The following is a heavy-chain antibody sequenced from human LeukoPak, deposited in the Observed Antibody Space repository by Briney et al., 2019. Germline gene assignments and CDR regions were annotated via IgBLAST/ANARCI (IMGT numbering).Heavy chain of an antibody. CDR3: ARSSSSGWGFRFDP. D-gene: IGHD6-19*01. CDR1: GGSISSYY. J-gene: IGHJ5*02. Sequence: PSETLSLTCTVSGGSISSYYWSWIRQSPGQGLEWIGRAYTSGSTNYNPSLKSRVTISVDTSKNQFSLKLSSVTAADTAVYYCARSSSSGWGFRFDPWGQGTLVTVSS. CDR2: AYTSGST. V-gene: IGHV4-4*07.